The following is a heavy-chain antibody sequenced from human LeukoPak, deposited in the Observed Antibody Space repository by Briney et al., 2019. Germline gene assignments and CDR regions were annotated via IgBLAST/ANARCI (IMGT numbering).Heavy chain of an antibody. CDR3: TTRVAVAGKTDY. CDR2: IKSKTDGGTT. V-gene: IGHV3-15*01. J-gene: IGHJ4*02. D-gene: IGHD6-19*01. CDR1: GFTFSNAW. Sequence: PGGSLRLSCAASGFTFSNAWMSWVRQAPGKGLEWVGRIKSKTDGGTTDYAAPVKGRFTISRVDSKNTLYLQMNSVKTEDTAVYYCTTRVAVAGKTDYWGQGTLVTVSS.